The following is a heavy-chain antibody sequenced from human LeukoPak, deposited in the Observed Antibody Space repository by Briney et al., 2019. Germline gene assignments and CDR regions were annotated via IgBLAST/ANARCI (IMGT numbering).Heavy chain of an antibody. CDR1: GYTFTSYG. D-gene: IGHD1-26*01. Sequence: ASVKVSCKASGYTFTSYGISWVRQAPGQGLEWMGWISAYNGNTNYAQKLQGRVTMTTDTSTTTAYMELRSLRFDDMAVYYCARAGAVVGNWFDPWGQGTLVTVSS. J-gene: IGHJ5*02. CDR3: ARAGAVVGNWFDP. V-gene: IGHV1-18*03. CDR2: ISAYNGNT.